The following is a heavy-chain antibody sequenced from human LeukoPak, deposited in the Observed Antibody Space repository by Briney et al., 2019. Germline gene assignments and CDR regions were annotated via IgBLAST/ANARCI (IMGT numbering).Heavy chain of an antibody. V-gene: IGHV3-23*01. CDR1: GFTFSNSA. Sequence: GGSLRLSCAASGFTFSNSAMSWVRQAPGKGLEWVSTISGNGGSTDYAVSVKGRFTISRDNAKNSLYLQMNSLRAEDTAVYYCARGRAAADYWGQGTLVTVSS. J-gene: IGHJ4*02. CDR3: ARGRAAADY. CDR2: ISGNGGST. D-gene: IGHD6-25*01.